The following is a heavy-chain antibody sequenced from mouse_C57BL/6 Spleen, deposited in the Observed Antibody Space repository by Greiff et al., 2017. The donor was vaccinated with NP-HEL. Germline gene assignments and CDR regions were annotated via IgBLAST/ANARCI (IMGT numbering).Heavy chain of an antibody. V-gene: IGHV1-80*01. CDR3: ARSLAQAPFDY. CDR2: IYPGDGDT. J-gene: IGHJ2*01. CDR1: GYAFSSYW. Sequence: QVQLKQSGAELVKPGASVKISCKASGYAFSSYWMNWVKQRPGKGLEWIGQIYPGDGDTNYNGKFKGKATLTVDTSSSTAYMQLSSLTSEDSAVYYCARSLAQAPFDYWGQGTTLTVSS. D-gene: IGHD3-2*02.